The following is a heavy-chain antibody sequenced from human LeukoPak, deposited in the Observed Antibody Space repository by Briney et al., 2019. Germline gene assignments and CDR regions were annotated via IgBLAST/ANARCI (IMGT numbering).Heavy chain of an antibody. D-gene: IGHD3-16*02. CDR2: INPTSGCT. V-gene: IGHV1-2*02. Sequence: GASVKVSCKASGYTFTGYYMHWVRQAPGQGLEWMGYINPTSGCTNYAQEFQGRVTMTRDTSISTAYMELSRLTPDDTAVYYCARGEMITFGGVIVISTFDIWGQGTMVTVSS. CDR3: ARGEMITFGGVIVISTFDI. CDR1: GYTFTGYY. J-gene: IGHJ3*02.